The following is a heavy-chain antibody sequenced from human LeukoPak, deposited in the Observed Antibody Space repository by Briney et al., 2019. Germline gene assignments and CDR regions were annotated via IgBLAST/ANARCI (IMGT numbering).Heavy chain of an antibody. Sequence: ASVKVSCKASGYTFTSYGISWVRQAPGQGLEWMGWISAYNGNTNYAQKLQGRVTMTTDTSTSTAYMELRSLRSEDTAVYYCARVEQWPPDYYYMDVWGKGTTVTVSS. CDR3: ARVEQWPPDYYYMDV. D-gene: IGHD6-19*01. CDR1: GYTFTSYG. V-gene: IGHV1-18*01. CDR2: ISAYNGNT. J-gene: IGHJ6*03.